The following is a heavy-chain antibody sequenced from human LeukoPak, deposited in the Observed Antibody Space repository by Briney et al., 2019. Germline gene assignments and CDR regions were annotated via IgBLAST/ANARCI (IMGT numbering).Heavy chain of an antibody. CDR3: ARGGMFYGDYFSLGY. CDR1: GGSISSYY. CDR2: IYYSGST. Sequence: SETLSLTCAVSGGSISSYYWSWIRQPPGKGLEWIGYIYYSGSTNYNPSLKSRVTISVDTSKNQFSLKLSSVTAADTAVYYCARGGMFYGDYFSLGYWGQGTLVTVSS. J-gene: IGHJ4*02. V-gene: IGHV4-59*01. D-gene: IGHD4-17*01.